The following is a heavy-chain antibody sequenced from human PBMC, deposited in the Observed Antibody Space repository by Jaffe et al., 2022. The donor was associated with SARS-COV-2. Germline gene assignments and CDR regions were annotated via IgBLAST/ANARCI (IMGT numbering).Heavy chain of an antibody. D-gene: IGHD1-26*01. Sequence: QVQLVQSGAEVKKPGASVKVSCKASGYTFTSYYMHWVRQAPGQGLEWMGIINPSGGSTSYAQKFQGRVTMTRDTSTSTVYMELSSLRSEDTAVYYCARDWASGAIWGYYYYYGMDVWGQGTTVTVSS. CDR3: ARDWASGAIWGYYYYYGMDV. CDR1: GYTFTSYY. J-gene: IGHJ6*02. V-gene: IGHV1-46*01. CDR2: INPSGGST.